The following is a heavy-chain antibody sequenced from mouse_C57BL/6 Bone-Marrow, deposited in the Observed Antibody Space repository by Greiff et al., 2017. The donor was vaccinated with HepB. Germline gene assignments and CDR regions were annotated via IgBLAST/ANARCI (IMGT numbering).Heavy chain of an antibody. J-gene: IGHJ2*01. CDR2: IWSGGST. Sequence: QVQLKQSGPGLVQPSQSLSITCTVSGFSLTSYGVHWVRQSPGKGLEWLGVIWSGGSTDYNAAFISRLSISKDNSKSQVFFKMNSLQADDTAIYYCARVVGYDYYYFDYWGQGTTLTVSS. V-gene: IGHV2-2*01. CDR1: GFSLTSYG. D-gene: IGHD2-4*01. CDR3: ARVVGYDYYYFDY.